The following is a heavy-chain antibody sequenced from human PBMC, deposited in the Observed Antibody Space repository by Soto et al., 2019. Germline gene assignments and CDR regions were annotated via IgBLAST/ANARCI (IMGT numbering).Heavy chain of an antibody. D-gene: IGHD3-3*01. CDR2: MNPNSGNP. CDR3: ARGLLEIVYYYYGMDY. CDR1: GYTCTSYD. J-gene: IGHJ6*02. V-gene: IGHV1-8*01. Sequence: QVQLVQSGAEVKKPGASVKVSCKASGYTCTSYDINWVRQATGQGLEWMGWMNPNSGNPGYAQKFQGRVTMSRNTSTSTAYMELSSLRSEDTAVYYCARGLLEIVYYYYGMDYGGQGTTVTVSS.